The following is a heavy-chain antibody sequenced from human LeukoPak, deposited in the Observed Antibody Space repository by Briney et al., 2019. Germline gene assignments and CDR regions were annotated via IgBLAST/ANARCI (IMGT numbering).Heavy chain of an antibody. CDR1: GFTFSSYA. V-gene: IGHV3-23*01. D-gene: IGHD3-10*01. J-gene: IGHJ5*02. CDR3: AKPGRIMVRGVIRWFDP. Sequence: GGSLRLSYAASGFTFSSYAMSWVRQAPGKGLEWVSAISGSGGSTYYADSVKGRFTISRDNSKNTLYLQMNSLRAEDTAVYYCAKPGRIMVRGVIRWFDPWGQGTLVTVSS. CDR2: ISGSGGST.